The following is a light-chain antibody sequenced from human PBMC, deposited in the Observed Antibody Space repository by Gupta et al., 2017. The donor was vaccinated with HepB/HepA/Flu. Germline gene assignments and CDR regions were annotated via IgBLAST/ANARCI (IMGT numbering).Light chain of an antibody. CDR2: GAS. CDR1: QSVNNNY. CDR3: QQYGSSPWT. V-gene: IGKV3-20*01. Sequence: EIVLTQSPGTLSLSPGERATLSCRASQSVNNNYLAWYQQKPGQAPRLLIYGASSRATGIPDRFSGSGSGTDFTLTISRLEPEDFAVYYCQQYGSSPWTFGQGTKVETK. J-gene: IGKJ1*01.